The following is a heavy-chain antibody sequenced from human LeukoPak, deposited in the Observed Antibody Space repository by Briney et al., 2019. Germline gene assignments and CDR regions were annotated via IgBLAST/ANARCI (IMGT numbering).Heavy chain of an antibody. Sequence: GGSLRLSCAASGFTFSTYAVNWVREAPGKGLECVSTISGSGDSTYYADSVKGRFTISRDNSKDTLYLQMSSVRVDDTAVYYCARDRGRYYDSRGFYWGYYFDSWGQGILVTVST. V-gene: IGHV3-23*01. J-gene: IGHJ4*02. CDR3: ARDRGRYYDSRGFYWGYYFDS. CDR1: GFTFSTYA. CDR2: ISGSGDST. D-gene: IGHD3-22*01.